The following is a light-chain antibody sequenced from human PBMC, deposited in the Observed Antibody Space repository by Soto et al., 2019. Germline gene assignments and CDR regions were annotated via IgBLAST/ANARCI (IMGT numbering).Light chain of an antibody. Sequence: EIILTQSPGTLSLSPGETATLSCRTSQSVSSDFLAWYQQKPGQAPRLLIYGASTRATGIPERFSGSASGTDFSLTISRLEPEDFAVYFCQQFSSPPSMYTFGQGTKLEIK. CDR1: QSVSSDF. CDR2: GAS. V-gene: IGKV3-20*01. CDR3: QQFSSPPSMYT. J-gene: IGKJ2*01.